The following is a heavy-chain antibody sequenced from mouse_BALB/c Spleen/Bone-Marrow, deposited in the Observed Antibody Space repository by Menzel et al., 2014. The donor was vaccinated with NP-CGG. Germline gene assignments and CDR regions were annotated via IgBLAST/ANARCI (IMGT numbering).Heavy chain of an antibody. J-gene: IGHJ1*01. CDR1: GFTFSSYA. CDR3: ARGDYYGSSFYWYFDV. CDR2: ISSGGST. D-gene: IGHD1-1*01. V-gene: IGHV5-6-5*01. Sequence: EVKVVESGGGLVKPGGSLKLSCAASGFTFSSYAMSWVRQTPEKRLEWVASISSGGSTYYPDSVKGLFTISRDNARNILYLQMSSLRSEDAAMYYCARGDYYGSSFYWYFDVWGAGTTVTGSS.